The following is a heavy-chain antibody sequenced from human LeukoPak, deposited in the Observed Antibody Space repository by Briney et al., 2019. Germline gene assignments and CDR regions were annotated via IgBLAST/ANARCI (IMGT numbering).Heavy chain of an antibody. CDR1: GFTFGSYN. V-gene: IGHV3-21*01. CDR3: ASDSSGSVDY. Sequence: GGSLRLSCAASGFTFGSYNMNWVRQAPGKGLEWVSSISTSSSYIYYADSVKGRFTISRDNAKKSLYLQMNSLRAGDTAVYYCASDSSGSVDYWGQGTLVTVSS. J-gene: IGHJ4*02. CDR2: ISTSSSYI. D-gene: IGHD3-22*01.